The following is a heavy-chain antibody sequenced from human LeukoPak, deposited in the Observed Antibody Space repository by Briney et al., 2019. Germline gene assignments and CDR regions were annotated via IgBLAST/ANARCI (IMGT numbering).Heavy chain of an antibody. CDR1: GYTFTSYG. D-gene: IGHD4-17*01. J-gene: IGHJ5*02. V-gene: IGHV1-18*01. Sequence: GASVKVSCKASGYTFTSYGISWVRQAPGQGLERMGWISAYNGNTNYAQKLQGRVTMTTDTSTSTAYMELRSLRADDTAVYYCARDLLVTTVTPRINWFDPWGQGTLVTVSS. CDR2: ISAYNGNT. CDR3: ARDLLVTTVTPRINWFDP.